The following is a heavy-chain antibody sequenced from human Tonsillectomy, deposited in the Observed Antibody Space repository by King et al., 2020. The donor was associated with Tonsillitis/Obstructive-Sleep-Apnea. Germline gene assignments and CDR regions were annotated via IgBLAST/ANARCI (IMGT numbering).Heavy chain of an antibody. Sequence: VQLVESGGGVVQPGRSLRLSCAASGFTFSSYGMHWVRQAPGKGLEWVAVIWYDGSNKYYADSVKGRFTISRDNSKNTLYLQMNSLRAEDTAVYYCAREASGSSSWYPEYFRHWGQGTLVTVSS. CDR3: AREASGSSSWYPEYFRH. CDR2: IWYDGSNK. J-gene: IGHJ1*01. CDR1: GFTFSSYG. V-gene: IGHV3-33*01. D-gene: IGHD6-13*01.